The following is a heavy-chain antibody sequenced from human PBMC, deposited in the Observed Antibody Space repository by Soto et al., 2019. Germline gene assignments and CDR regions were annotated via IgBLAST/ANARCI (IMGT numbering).Heavy chain of an antibody. D-gene: IGHD4-17*01. V-gene: IGHV3-23*01. CDR1: GFYFGSYA. Sequence: EVQLLESGGGLVQPGGSLRLSCEASGFYFGSYAMTWVRQAPGKGLEWVASIGGSGHATHYADSVQVRFTISRDDSVRTLYLQMNSLRVEDTAVYYCAKSGSTVIYFGHWGQGRLVCVSS. CDR3: AKSGSTVIYFGH. J-gene: IGHJ4*02. CDR2: IGGSGHAT.